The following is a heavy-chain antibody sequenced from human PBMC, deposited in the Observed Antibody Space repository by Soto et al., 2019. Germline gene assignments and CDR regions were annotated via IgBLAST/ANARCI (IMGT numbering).Heavy chain of an antibody. CDR2: ISYDGSNK. D-gene: IGHD2-15*01. CDR1: GFSFSSYG. CDR3: AKEKGLSCGGGSCVQCYYYGMDV. Sequence: QVQLVESGGGVVQPGRSLRLSCAVSGFSFSSYGMHWVRQAPGKGLEWVAVISYDGSNKYYGDSVKGRFTISRDNSKNTLYLQMNRLRDEDTAVYYCAKEKGLSCGGGSCVQCYYYGMDVWGQGTTVTVSS. V-gene: IGHV3-30*18. J-gene: IGHJ6*02.